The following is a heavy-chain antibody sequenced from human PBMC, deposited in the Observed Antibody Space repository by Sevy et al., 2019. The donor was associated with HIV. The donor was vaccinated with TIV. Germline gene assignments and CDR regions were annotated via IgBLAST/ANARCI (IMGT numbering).Heavy chain of an antibody. CDR3: ASLDTAMVDDAFDI. V-gene: IGHV3-48*03. J-gene: IGHJ3*02. Sequence: GGSLRLSCVASGFIFSSYEMNWVRQAPGKGLEWVSYISSSGSTIYYADSVKGRFTISRDNAKNSLYLQMNSLRAEDTAVYYCASLDTAMVDDAFDIWGQGTMVTVSS. D-gene: IGHD5-18*01. CDR1: GFIFSSYE. CDR2: ISSSGSTI.